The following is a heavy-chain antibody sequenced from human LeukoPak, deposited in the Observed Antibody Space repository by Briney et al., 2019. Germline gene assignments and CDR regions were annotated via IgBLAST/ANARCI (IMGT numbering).Heavy chain of an antibody. Sequence: GGSLRLSCAASGFTFSSYGMHWVRQAPGKGLERVAVISYDGSNKYYADSVKGRFTISRDNSKNTLYLQMNSLRAEDTAVYYCAKDLGVGSSWYYFDYWGQGTLVTVSS. CDR3: AKDLGVGSSWYYFDY. CDR1: GFTFSSYG. V-gene: IGHV3-30*18. J-gene: IGHJ4*02. CDR2: ISYDGSNK. D-gene: IGHD6-13*01.